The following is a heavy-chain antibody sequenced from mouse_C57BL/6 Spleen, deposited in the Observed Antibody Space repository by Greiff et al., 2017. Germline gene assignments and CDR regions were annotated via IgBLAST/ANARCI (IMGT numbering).Heavy chain of an antibody. CDR2: IYPGDGDT. CDR3: ARRAYYYGYFDV. Sequence: QVQLQQSGPELVKPGASVKISCKASGYAFSSSWMNWVKQRPGKGLEWIGRIYPGDGDTNYNGKFKGKATLTADKSSSTAYMQLSSLTSEDSAVXFCARRAYYYGYFDVWGTGTTVTVSS. J-gene: IGHJ1*03. V-gene: IGHV1-82*01. CDR1: GYAFSSSW. D-gene: IGHD1-1*01.